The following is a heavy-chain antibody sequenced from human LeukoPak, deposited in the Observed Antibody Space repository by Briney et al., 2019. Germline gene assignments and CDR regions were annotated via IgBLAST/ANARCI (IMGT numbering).Heavy chain of an antibody. Sequence: PSETLSLTCTVSSGSIRSYYWSWIRQPPGEGLEWIGYIYGSGSTNFNPSLKSRVTMSVDTSKNQISLKLSFVTTADTAMYYCARSTMVNTATGWFDPWGQGTLDTVSS. CDR1: SGSIRSYY. J-gene: IGHJ5*02. CDR2: IYGSGST. V-gene: IGHV4-59*12. D-gene: IGHD4/OR15-4a*01. CDR3: ARSTMVNTATGWFDP.